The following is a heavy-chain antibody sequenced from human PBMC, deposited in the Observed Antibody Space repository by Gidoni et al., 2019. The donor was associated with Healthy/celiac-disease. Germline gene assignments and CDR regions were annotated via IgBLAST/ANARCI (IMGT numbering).Heavy chain of an antibody. CDR3: TTGGAMTTLPYYYYGMDV. J-gene: IGHJ6*02. D-gene: IGHD4-4*01. Sequence: EVQMVESGGGSVQPGGFLSLSCAASGVTFSNSWMLGVGQAPGKGLEWVCRIKSKTDRGTTDYAAPVKGRFTISRDDSKNTLYRQMNSLKTEDTSVYYCTTGGAMTTLPYYYYGMDVWGQGTTVTVSS. CDR1: GVTFSNSW. CDR2: IKSKTDRGTT. V-gene: IGHV3-15*01.